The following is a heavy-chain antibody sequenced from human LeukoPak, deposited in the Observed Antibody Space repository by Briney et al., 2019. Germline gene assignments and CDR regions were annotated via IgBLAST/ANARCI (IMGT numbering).Heavy chain of an antibody. CDR3: ARVNEDIVVVPAAMNYYYYYMDV. CDR1: GYTFTGYY. Sequence: ASVKGSCKTSGYTFTGYYIHWVRQAPGQGLEWMGWVNPNSGGTNYAQKLQGRVTMTTDTSTSTAYMELRSLRSDDTAVYYCARVNEDIVVVPAAMNYYYYYMDVWGKGTTVTVSS. V-gene: IGHV1-2*02. CDR2: VNPNSGGT. J-gene: IGHJ6*03. D-gene: IGHD2-2*01.